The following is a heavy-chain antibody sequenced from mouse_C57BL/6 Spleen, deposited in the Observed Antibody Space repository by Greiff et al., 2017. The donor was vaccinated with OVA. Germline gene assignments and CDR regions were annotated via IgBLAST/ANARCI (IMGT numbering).Heavy chain of an antibody. CDR2: IYPSDSET. Sequence: VQLQQPGAELVRPGSSVKLSCKASGYTFTSYWMDWVKQRPGQGLEWIGNIYPSDSETHYNQKFKDKATLTVDKSSSTAYMQLSSLTSEDSAVYYCARSRVANYFDYWGQGTTLTVSS. CDR3: ARSRVANYFDY. V-gene: IGHV1-61*01. D-gene: IGHD1-1*02. J-gene: IGHJ2*01. CDR1: GYTFTSYW.